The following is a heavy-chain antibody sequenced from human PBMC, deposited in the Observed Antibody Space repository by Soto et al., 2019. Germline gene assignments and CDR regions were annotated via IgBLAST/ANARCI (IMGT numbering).Heavy chain of an antibody. V-gene: IGHV4-59*08. J-gene: IGHJ4*02. CDR2: IYSSGST. CDR3: ARHYRGQDHYRDYAHYSFDY. CDR1: GGSISSYY. Sequence: SETLSLTCTVSGGSISSYYWSWIRQPPGKGLEWIGYIYSSGSTDYNPSLKSRVTISVDTSKNQFSLSLGSVTAADTAVYYCARHYRGQDHYRDYAHYSFDYCGQGTLVTVSS. D-gene: IGHD4-17*01.